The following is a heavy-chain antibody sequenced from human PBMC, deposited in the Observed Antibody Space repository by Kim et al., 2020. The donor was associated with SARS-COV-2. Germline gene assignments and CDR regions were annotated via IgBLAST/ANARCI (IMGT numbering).Heavy chain of an antibody. CDR3: ARPAGGNLYYYYGMDV. V-gene: IGHV7-4-1*02. Sequence: ASVKVSCKASGYTFTSYAMNWVRQAPGQGLEWMGWINTNTGNPTYAQGFTGRFVFSLDTSVSTAYLQISSLKAEDTAVYYCARPAGGNLYYYYGMDVWGQGTTVTVSS. J-gene: IGHJ6*02. D-gene: IGHD1-26*01. CDR2: INTNTGNP. CDR1: GYTFTSYA.